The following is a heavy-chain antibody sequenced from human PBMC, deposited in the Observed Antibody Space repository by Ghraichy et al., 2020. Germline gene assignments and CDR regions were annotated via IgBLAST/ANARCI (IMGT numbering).Heavy chain of an antibody. CDR3: ARGNVDTATPFFDY. D-gene: IGHD5-18*01. V-gene: IGHV3-30*04. CDR2: ISYDGSNK. J-gene: IGHJ4*02. CDR1: GFTFSSYA. Sequence: GGSLRLSCAASGFTFSSYAMHWVRQAPGKGLEWVAVISYDGSNKYYADSVKGRFTISRDNSKNTLYLQMNSLRAEDTAVYYCARGNVDTATPFFDYWGQGTLVTVSS.